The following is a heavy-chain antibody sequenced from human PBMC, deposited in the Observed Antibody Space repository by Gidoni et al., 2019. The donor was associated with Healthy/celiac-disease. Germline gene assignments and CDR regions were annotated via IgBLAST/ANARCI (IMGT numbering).Heavy chain of an antibody. CDR3: ARSRTGGVIPYYYYYMDV. CDR2: IYPSGST. Sequence: QVQLQESGPGLVKPSETLSLTCTVSGGSISSYYWSWIRQPAGKGLGWIGRIYPSGSTNYNPSLKSRVTMSVDTSKNQFSLKLSSVTAADTAVYYCARSRTGGVIPYYYYYMDVWGKGTTVTVSS. D-gene: IGHD2-21*01. J-gene: IGHJ6*03. V-gene: IGHV4-4*07. CDR1: GGSISSYY.